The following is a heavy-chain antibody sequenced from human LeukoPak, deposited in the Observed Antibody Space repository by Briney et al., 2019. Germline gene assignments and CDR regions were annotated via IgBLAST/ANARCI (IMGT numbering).Heavy chain of an antibody. Sequence: SETLSLTCVVSTDSFSRHYWTWIRQPPGKGLEWIGYISYIGSTNYNPSLKSRVTISIDTSKNQFSLKLTSVTAADTAVYYCARDLVTVTKGFDIWGQGTMVSVSS. D-gene: IGHD4-17*01. CDR3: ARDLVTVTKGFDI. CDR2: ISYIGST. V-gene: IGHV4-59*11. J-gene: IGHJ3*02. CDR1: TDSFSRHY.